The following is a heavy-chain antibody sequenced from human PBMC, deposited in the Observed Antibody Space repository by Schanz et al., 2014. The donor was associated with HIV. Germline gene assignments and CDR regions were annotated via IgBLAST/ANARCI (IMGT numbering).Heavy chain of an antibody. CDR3: ARWVPAHSSGWYLDY. D-gene: IGHD6-19*01. Sequence: EVQLVESGGGLVKPGGSLRLSCAASRFTFSVYAMNWVRQAPGKGLDRVSTISGSGDNTFYADSVKGRFTISRDSSKNTLYLQMNGLRAEDTAVYYCARWVPAHSSGWYLDYWGQGTLVIVSS. J-gene: IGHJ4*02. CDR2: ISGSGDNT. V-gene: IGHV3-23*04. CDR1: RFTFSVYA.